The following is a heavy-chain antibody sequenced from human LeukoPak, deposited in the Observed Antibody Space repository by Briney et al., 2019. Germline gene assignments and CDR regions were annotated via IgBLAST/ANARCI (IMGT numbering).Heavy chain of an antibody. Sequence: ASVKVSCKVSGYSLSELSMHWVRQAPGKGLEWMGGFDPENGEAVYAQKFQGRVTMTDDTSTGTSYMELNSLKSEDTAVYYCAAGGVYDLLDNWGQGTLVTVSS. V-gene: IGHV1-24*01. J-gene: IGHJ4*02. CDR3: AAGGVYDLLDN. D-gene: IGHD2-8*01. CDR1: GYSLSELS. CDR2: FDPENGEA.